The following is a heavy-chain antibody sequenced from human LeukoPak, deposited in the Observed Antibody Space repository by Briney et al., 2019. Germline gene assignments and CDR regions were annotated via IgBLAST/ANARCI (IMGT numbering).Heavy chain of an antibody. CDR3: ARDLGPTYYYDSSGYYLSYYYYYYMDV. CDR2: IYLAGST. CDR1: GGSISSYY. J-gene: IGHJ6*03. D-gene: IGHD3-22*01. Sequence: SETLSLTCTVSGGSISSYYWSWIRQPPGKGLEWIGYIYLAGSTNYNPSLKSRVTISVDTSKNQFSLKLSSVTAADTAVYYCARDLGPTYYYDSSGYYLSYYYYYYMDVWGKGTTVTVSS. V-gene: IGHV4-59*01.